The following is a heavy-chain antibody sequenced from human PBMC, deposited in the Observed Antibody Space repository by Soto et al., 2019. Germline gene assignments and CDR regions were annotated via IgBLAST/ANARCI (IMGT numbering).Heavy chain of an antibody. D-gene: IGHD4-17*01. CDR1: GFTFSSYA. Sequence: PGGSLRLSCAASGFTFSSYAMSWVRQAPGKGLEWVSAISGSGGSTYYADSVKGRFTISRDNSKNTLYLQMNSLRAEDTAVYYCAKDTNAEDYGDKPRDYWGQGTLVTVSS. CDR2: ISGSGGST. V-gene: IGHV3-23*01. J-gene: IGHJ4*02. CDR3: AKDTNAEDYGDKPRDY.